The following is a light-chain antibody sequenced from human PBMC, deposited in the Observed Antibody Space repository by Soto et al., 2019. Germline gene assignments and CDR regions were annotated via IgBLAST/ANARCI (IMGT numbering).Light chain of an antibody. J-gene: IGKJ5*01. CDR2: GAS. V-gene: IGKV3-15*01. CDR3: QQYNTWPLIT. CDR1: QTVSRH. Sequence: EIVLTQSPGTLSLSPGERATLSGRASQTVSRHLAWYQQKPGQAPRLLIFGASTRATGIPDRFSGSGSGTDFTLTISSLQSEDFAVYYCQQYNTWPLITFGPGTRLEIK.